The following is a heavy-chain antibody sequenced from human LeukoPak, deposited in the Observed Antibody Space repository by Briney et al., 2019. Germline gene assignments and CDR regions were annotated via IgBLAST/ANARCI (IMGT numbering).Heavy chain of an antibody. D-gene: IGHD2-15*01. CDR2: IIPIFGTA. CDR1: GGTFRSYA. CDR3: ARAVLGPTYYYMDV. V-gene: IGHV1-69*05. Sequence: SVKVSCKASGGTFRSYAISWVRQAPGQGLEWMGRIIPIFGTANYAQKFQGRVTITTDESTSTAYMELSSLRSEDTAVYYCARAVLGPTYYYMDVWGKGTTVTVSS. J-gene: IGHJ6*03.